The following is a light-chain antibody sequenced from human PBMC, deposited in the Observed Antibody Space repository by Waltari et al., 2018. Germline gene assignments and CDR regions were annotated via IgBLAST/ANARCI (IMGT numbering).Light chain of an antibody. Sequence: QSALTQPASVSGSPGQSITISCTGFNSNVGSYNLVSWYQKHPGKAPKLLSYEGNRRPSGGSNRFSGSKSDNTASLTLSGLQAEDEADYYCCSNVGSSVFFGGGTKLTVL. V-gene: IGLV2-23*03. J-gene: IGLJ2*01. CDR3: CSNVGSSVF. CDR1: NSNVGSYNL. CDR2: EGN.